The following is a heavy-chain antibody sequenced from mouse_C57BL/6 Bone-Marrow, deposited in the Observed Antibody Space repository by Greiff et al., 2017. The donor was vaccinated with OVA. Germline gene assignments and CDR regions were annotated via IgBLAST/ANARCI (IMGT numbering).Heavy chain of an antibody. CDR1: GYSITSGYY. D-gene: IGHD2-4*01. CDR3: ARGAGIYYDYVYFDY. Sequence: EVQLVESGPGLVKPSQSLSLTCSVTGYSITSGYYWNWIRQFPGNKLEWMGYISYDGSNNYNPSLKNRISITRDTSKNQFFLKLNSVTTEDTATYYCARGAGIYYDYVYFDYWGQGTTLTVSS. J-gene: IGHJ2*01. CDR2: ISYDGSN. V-gene: IGHV3-6*01.